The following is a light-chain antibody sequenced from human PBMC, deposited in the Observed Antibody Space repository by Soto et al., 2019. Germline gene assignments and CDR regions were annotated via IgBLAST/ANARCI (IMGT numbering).Light chain of an antibody. J-gene: IGKJ5*01. CDR2: AAS. V-gene: IGKV1-8*01. CDR3: QQYYSYPIT. CDR1: QAISSF. Sequence: AIRMTQSPSSLSASTGDRVTITCRASQAISSFLAWYQQKPGKAPKLLIYAASTLQSGVPSRFSGSGSGTDFTLTISSLQPEDFATYYCQQYYSYPITFGQGTRLEIK.